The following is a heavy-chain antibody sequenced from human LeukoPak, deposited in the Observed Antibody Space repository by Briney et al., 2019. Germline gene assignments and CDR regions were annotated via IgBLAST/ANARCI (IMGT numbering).Heavy chain of an antibody. V-gene: IGHV3-23*01. CDR1: GFTFTSYA. CDR2: VSGSGDGT. Sequence: GGSPRLSCAASGFTFTSYAMGWVRQAPGKGLEWVSSVSGSGDGTYYADSVKGRFTISRDNSKKTLDLHMDSLRAEDTAVYYCARKGGTIFGLDYWGQGTLVTVSS. J-gene: IGHJ4*02. D-gene: IGHD3-3*01. CDR3: ARKGGTIFGLDY.